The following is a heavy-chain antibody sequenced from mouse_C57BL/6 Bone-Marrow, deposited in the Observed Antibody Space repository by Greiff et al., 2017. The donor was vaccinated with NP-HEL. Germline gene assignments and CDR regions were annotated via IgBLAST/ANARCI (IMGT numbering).Heavy chain of an antibody. J-gene: IGHJ2*01. CDR1: GFTFSSYG. D-gene: IGHD1-1*02. CDR2: ISSGGSYT. Sequence: EVKLMESGGDLVKPGGSLKLSCAASGFTFSSYGMSWVRQTPDKRLEWVATISSGGSYTYYPDSVKGRFTISRDNAKNTLYLQMSSLKSEDTAMYYGARRVVYYFDYWGQGTTLTVSS. V-gene: IGHV5-6*02. CDR3: ARRVVYYFDY.